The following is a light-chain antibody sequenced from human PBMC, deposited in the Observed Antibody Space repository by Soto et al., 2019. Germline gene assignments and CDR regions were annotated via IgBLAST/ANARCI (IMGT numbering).Light chain of an antibody. Sequence: EIVMTQSPAPLSVSPGDRATLSCRASQRVDNDLAWYQQKPGQPPRLLIYDASTRATGIPARFSGSQSGTEFTLTISSLLSEDFAVYFCQQYNNWPLTFGGGTKVETK. J-gene: IGKJ4*01. CDR3: QQYNNWPLT. V-gene: IGKV3D-15*01. CDR1: QRVDND. CDR2: DAS.